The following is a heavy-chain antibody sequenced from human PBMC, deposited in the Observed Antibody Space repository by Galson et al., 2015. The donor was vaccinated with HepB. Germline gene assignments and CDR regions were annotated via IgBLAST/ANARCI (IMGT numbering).Heavy chain of an antibody. CDR2: IYWNDDK. V-gene: IGHV2-5*01. J-gene: IGHJ3*02. CDR3: ALPLPLGSGDAFDI. Sequence: PALVKPTQTLTLTCTFSGFSLSTSGVGVGWIRQAPGKALEWLALIYWNDDKRHSPSVMRRLTITKDTSKNQVVLTMTNMDPVDTATYYCALPLPLGSGDAFDIWGQGTMVTVSS. D-gene: IGHD3-10*01. CDR1: GFSLSTSGVG.